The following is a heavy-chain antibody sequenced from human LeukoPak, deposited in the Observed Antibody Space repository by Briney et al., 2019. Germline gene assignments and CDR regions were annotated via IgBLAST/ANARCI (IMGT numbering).Heavy chain of an antibody. Sequence: SETLSLTSSVSGGSITSYYWSWIRQSPGKGLEWIGHVSDGGSTNYSPSLKGRVSFSVDTSKNQFSLNLRSVTAADTAVYFRARASTTFDDWGQGTLVTVSS. CDR2: VSDGGST. CDR1: GGSITSYY. CDR3: ARASTTFDD. J-gene: IGHJ4*02. D-gene: IGHD1-14*01. V-gene: IGHV4-59*01.